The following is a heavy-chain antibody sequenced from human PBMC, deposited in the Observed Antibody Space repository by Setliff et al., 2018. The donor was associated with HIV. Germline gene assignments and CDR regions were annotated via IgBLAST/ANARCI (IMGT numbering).Heavy chain of an antibody. CDR1: GLTFSSYA. CDR3: AKPDTAMVISYFDY. J-gene: IGHJ4*02. CDR2: ITGNGRST. V-gene: IGHV3-23*01. Sequence: GGSLRLSCAASGLTFSSYAMTWVRQAPGRGLEWVSGITGNGRSTYYADSVRGRFTISRDNSKNTLYLQMNSLRAEDTAVYYCAKPDTAMVISYFDYWGQGTLVTVSS. D-gene: IGHD5-18*01.